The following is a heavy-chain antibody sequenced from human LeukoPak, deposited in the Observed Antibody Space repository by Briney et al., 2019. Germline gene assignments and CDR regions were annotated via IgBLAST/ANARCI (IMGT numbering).Heavy chain of an antibody. Sequence: GGSLRLSCAASGFTFSSYGMSWVRQAPGKGLEWVSAISGSGGSTYYADSVKGRFTISRDNSKNTLYLQMNSLRAEDTALYYCARDAVLRNIAAAGYFDYWGQGTLVTVSS. CDR2: ISGSGGST. J-gene: IGHJ4*02. CDR3: ARDAVLRNIAAAGYFDY. V-gene: IGHV3-23*01. CDR1: GFTFSSYG. D-gene: IGHD6-13*01.